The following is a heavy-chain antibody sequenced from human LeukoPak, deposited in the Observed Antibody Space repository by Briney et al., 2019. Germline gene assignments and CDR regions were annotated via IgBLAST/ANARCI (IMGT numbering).Heavy chain of an antibody. D-gene: IGHD3-22*01. CDR3: ARELGVGVIGDAFDI. V-gene: IGHV3-74*01. CDR2: VNTDGSST. Sequence: GGSLRLSCAVSGFTLGSYWMHWVRQAPGQGLAWVSRVNTDGSSTTYAECVKGRFTISKDNAKNTLYLQMNGLRAEDTAVYYCARELGVGVIGDAFDIWGQGTVVTVSS. CDR1: GFTLGSYW. J-gene: IGHJ3*02.